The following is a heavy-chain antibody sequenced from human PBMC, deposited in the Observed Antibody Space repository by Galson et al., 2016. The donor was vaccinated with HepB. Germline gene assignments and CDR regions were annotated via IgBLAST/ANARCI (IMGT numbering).Heavy chain of an antibody. J-gene: IGHJ1*01. V-gene: IGHV3-53*01. CDR1: GFTASDPS. Sequence: SLRLSCAASGFTASDPSMTWVRQAPGKGLEWISLIYSGGSTYYADSVKGRFTISRDDSKNMVYLQMNSLRVEDTAVYYCARGKEKWYDYLIFWGQGTLVTVSS. D-gene: IGHD3-10*01. CDR2: IYSGGST. CDR3: ARGKEKWYDYLIF.